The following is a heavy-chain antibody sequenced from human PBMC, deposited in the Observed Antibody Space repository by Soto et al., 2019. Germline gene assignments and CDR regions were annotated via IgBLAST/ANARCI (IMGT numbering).Heavy chain of an antibody. D-gene: IGHD6-13*01. Sequence: GASVKVSCKASGYTFTGYYMHWVRQAPGQGLEWMGWINPNSGGTNYAQKFQGWVTMTRDTSISTAYMELSSLRSEDTAVYYCASNGYSSTWHSWFDPWGQGTLVTVSS. J-gene: IGHJ5*02. V-gene: IGHV1-2*04. CDR2: INPNSGGT. CDR3: ASNGYSSTWHSWFDP. CDR1: GYTFTGYY.